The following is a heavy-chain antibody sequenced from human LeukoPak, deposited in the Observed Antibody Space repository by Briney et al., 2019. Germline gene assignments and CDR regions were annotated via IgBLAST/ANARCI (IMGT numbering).Heavy chain of an antibody. Sequence: GGSLRLSCAASGFTFSSYAMSWVRQAPGKGLEWVSAISGSGGSTYYADSVKGRFTIPRDNSKNTLYLQMNSLRAEDTAVYYCAKAVTMIVVDSSGDYWGQGTLVTVSS. V-gene: IGHV3-23*01. CDR1: GFTFSSYA. CDR3: AKAVTMIVVDSSGDY. CDR2: ISGSGGST. D-gene: IGHD3-22*01. J-gene: IGHJ4*02.